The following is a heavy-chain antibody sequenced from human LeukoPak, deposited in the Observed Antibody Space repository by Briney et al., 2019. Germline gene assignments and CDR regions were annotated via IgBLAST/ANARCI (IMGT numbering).Heavy chain of an antibody. CDR3: ARNYDFWSGYSNHYYYYYVDA. CDR1: GYTFTSYD. D-gene: IGHD3-3*01. Sequence: ASVKVPCKASGYTFTSYDINWVRQAPGQGLEWMGWMNPNSGNTGYAQKFQGRVTMTRNTSISTAYMELSSLRSEDTAVYYCARNYDFWSGYSNHYYYYYVDAWGKGTTVTVSS. V-gene: IGHV1-8*01. J-gene: IGHJ6*03. CDR2: MNPNSGNT.